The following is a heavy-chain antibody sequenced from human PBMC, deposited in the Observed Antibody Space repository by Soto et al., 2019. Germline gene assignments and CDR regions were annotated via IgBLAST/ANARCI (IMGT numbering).Heavy chain of an antibody. J-gene: IGHJ4*02. V-gene: IGHV3-23*01. CDR2: ISGSGGTT. CDR3: AKDGGRSSGWYD. CDR1: GFTFSSYA. D-gene: IGHD6-19*01. Sequence: EVQLSESGGGLVQPGGSLRLSCAASGFTFSSYAMSWVRQAPGKGLEWVSAISGSGGTTYYADSVKGRFTISRDNSKNTRYLQRNSLRAEDTAVYYCAKDGGRSSGWYDWGQGTLVTVSS.